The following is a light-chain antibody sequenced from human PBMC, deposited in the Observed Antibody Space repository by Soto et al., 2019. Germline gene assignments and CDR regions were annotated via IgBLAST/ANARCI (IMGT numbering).Light chain of an antibody. CDR2: TAS. CDR3: QQYNSYAWT. J-gene: IGKJ1*01. Sequence: GDRVTITCRASQSISSWLAWYQQKPGKAPKLLIYTASSLQSGVPSRFSGSGSGTEFTLTISSLQPDDFATYYCQQYNSYAWTFGQGTKVEIK. V-gene: IGKV1-5*03. CDR1: QSISSW.